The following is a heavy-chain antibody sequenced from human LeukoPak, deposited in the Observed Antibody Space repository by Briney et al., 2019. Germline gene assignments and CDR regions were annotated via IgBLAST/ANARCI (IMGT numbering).Heavy chain of an antibody. V-gene: IGHV3-53*01. Sequence: PGGSLRLSCVVSGFSVSSNYMTWVRQAPGQGLEWVSLIYSGGTTYYADSVKGRFTISRDNSKNTVSLQMNSLRVDDTAMYYCASTIFGAGTNWGQGTLVTASS. CDR1: GFSVSSNY. D-gene: IGHD3-3*01. J-gene: IGHJ4*02. CDR3: ASTIFGAGTN. CDR2: IYSGGTT.